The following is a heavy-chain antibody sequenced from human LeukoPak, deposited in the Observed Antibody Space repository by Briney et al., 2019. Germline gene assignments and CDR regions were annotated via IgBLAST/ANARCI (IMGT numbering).Heavy chain of an antibody. J-gene: IGHJ4*02. D-gene: IGHD3-16*01. Sequence: GGSLRLSCAASGFTFSNNDLSWVRQAPGKGLEWVSSISASGGSTWYADSVKGRFTFSRDNSKNMMYLQMNSLRVEDTAVYYCARDRGGGFDYWGQGTLVTVSS. V-gene: IGHV3-23*01. CDR1: GFTFSNND. CDR3: ARDRGGGFDY. CDR2: ISASGGST.